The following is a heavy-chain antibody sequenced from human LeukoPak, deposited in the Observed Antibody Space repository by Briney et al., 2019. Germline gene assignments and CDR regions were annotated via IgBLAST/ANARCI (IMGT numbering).Heavy chain of an antibody. J-gene: IGHJ4*02. V-gene: IGHV3-23*01. Sequence: PGGALRLSCQASGFTISNYVLNWVRQAPGRGLEWVSAMTGIGGTRSYVDSVMGRFNNNRDNSRNTLYLQMNSLRAEDAAVYYCAKDREVSAARVYDYWGQGTLVTVSS. CDR1: GFTISNYV. D-gene: IGHD2-2*01. CDR3: AKDREVSAARVYDY. CDR2: MTGIGGTR.